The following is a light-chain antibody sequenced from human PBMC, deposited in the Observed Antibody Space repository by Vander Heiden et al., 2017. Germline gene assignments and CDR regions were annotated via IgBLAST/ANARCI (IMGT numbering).Light chain of an antibody. J-gene: IGKJ4*01. CDR3: QQSYSTPLT. V-gene: IGKV1-39*01. CDR1: QSISSY. CDR2: AAS. Sequence: DIQMTQSPSSLSASVGDRVTITCRASQSISSYLNWYHQKPGKAPKLLIYAASSLQSGVPSRFSGSGSETDFTLTISSLQPEDFATYYCQQSYSTPLTFGGGTKVEIK.